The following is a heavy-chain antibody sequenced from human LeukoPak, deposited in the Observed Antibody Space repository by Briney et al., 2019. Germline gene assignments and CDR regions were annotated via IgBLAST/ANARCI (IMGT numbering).Heavy chain of an antibody. J-gene: IGHJ4*02. CDR1: GYTFTSYG. V-gene: IGHV1-18*01. CDR2: NSAYNGNT. CDR3: ARDLEDTAMVQFDY. Sequence: ASVKVSCKASGYTFTSYGISWVRQAPGQGLEWMGWNSAYNGNTNYAQKLQGRVTMTTDTSTSTAYMELRSLRSDDTAVYYCARDLEDTAMVQFDYWGQGTLVTVSS. D-gene: IGHD5-18*01.